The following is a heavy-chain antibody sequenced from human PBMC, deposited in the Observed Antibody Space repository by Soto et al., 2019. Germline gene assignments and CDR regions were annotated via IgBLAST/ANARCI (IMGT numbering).Heavy chain of an antibody. Sequence: EVQLVESGGGLVKPGGSLRLSCAASGFTLSSYSMNWVRQAPGKGLEWVSSISSSSSYIYYADSVKGRFTISRDNAKNSLYLQMNSLRAEDTAVYYCARDGRTGDPGYDYYYGMDVWGQGTTVTVSS. D-gene: IGHD7-27*01. V-gene: IGHV3-21*01. J-gene: IGHJ6*02. CDR2: ISSSSSYI. CDR1: GFTLSSYS. CDR3: ARDGRTGDPGYDYYYGMDV.